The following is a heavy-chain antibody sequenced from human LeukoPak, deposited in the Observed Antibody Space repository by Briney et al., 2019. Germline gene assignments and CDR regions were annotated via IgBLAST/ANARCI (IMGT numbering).Heavy chain of an antibody. V-gene: IGHV3-48*04. CDR2: ISSSSSTI. Sequence: PGGSLRLSCAASGFTFSSYSMNWVRQAPGKGLEWVSSISSSSSTIYYADSVKGRFTISRDNAKNSLYLQMNSLRAEDTAVYYCARGSRNYYYGSGSYPNFDYWGQGTLVTVSS. D-gene: IGHD3-10*01. J-gene: IGHJ4*02. CDR1: GFTFSSYS. CDR3: ARGSRNYYYGSGSYPNFDY.